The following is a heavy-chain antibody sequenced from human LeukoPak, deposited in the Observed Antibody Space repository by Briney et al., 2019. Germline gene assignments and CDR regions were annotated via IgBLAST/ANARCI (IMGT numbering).Heavy chain of an antibody. J-gene: IGHJ6*03. CDR1: GYTFTSYG. V-gene: IGHV1-18*01. Sequence: ASVKVSCKASGYTFTSYGISWVRQAPGQGLEWMGWISAYNGNTNYAQKLQGRVTMTTDTSTSTAYMELRSLRSDDTAVYYCARDRYYYDSSGYYANYYYYYMDAWGKGTTVTVSS. D-gene: IGHD3-22*01. CDR3: ARDRYYYDSSGYYANYYYYYMDA. CDR2: ISAYNGNT.